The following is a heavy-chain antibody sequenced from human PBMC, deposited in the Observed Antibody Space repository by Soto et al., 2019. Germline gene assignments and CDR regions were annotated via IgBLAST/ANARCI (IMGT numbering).Heavy chain of an antibody. CDR1: GFTFSSYS. D-gene: IGHD6-19*01. Sequence: ESGGGLVQPGGSLRLSCAASGFTFSSYSMNWVRQAPGKGLEWVSYISSSSSTIYYADSVKGRFTISRDNAKNSLYLQMNSLRAEDTAVYYCASGYMNSGWYGKGGADYWGQGTLVTVSS. V-gene: IGHV3-48*01. CDR3: ASGYMNSGWYGKGGADY. J-gene: IGHJ4*02. CDR2: ISSSSSTI.